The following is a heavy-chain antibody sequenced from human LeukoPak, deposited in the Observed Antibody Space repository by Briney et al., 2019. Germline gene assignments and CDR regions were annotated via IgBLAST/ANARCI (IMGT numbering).Heavy chain of an antibody. D-gene: IGHD2-2*01. V-gene: IGHV2-70*11. CDR3: ARITRYGSSTRRYYFDY. Sequence: SGPALVKPTQTLTLTCTFSGFSLSTSGMCVSWIRQPPGKALEWLARIDWDDDKYYSTSLKTRLTISKDTSKNQVVLTMTNMDPVDTATYYCARITRYGSSTRRYYFDYWGQGTLVTVSS. J-gene: IGHJ4*02. CDR1: GFSLSTSGMC. CDR2: IDWDDDK.